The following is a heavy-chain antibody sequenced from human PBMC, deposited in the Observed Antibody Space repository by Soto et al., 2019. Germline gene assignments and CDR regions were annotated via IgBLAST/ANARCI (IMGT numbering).Heavy chain of an antibody. D-gene: IGHD3-3*01. CDR1: GGSISSSSYY. Sequence: PSETLSLTCTVSGGSISSSSYYWGWIRQPPGKGLEWIGSIYYSGSTYYNPSLKSRVTISVDTSKNQFSLKLSSVTAADTAVYYCARRGALRFLGKAGIHDYWGQGTLVTVSS. V-gene: IGHV4-39*01. CDR3: ARRGALRFLGKAGIHDY. CDR2: IYYSGST. J-gene: IGHJ4*02.